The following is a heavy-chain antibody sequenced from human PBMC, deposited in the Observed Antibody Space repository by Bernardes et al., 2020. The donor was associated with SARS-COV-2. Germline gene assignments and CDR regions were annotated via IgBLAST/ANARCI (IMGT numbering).Heavy chain of an antibody. J-gene: IGHJ4*02. D-gene: IGHD3-22*01. Sequence: GGSLRLSCAVSGVTFSDYYMSWIRQAPGKGLEWVSYISSSSITIYYADSVKGRFTISRDDAKNSLYLQMNSLRAEDTAVYFCATDSSGYGRFDYWGQGTLVTVSS. V-gene: IGHV3-11*01. CDR3: ATDSSGYGRFDY. CDR1: GVTFSDYY. CDR2: ISSSSITI.